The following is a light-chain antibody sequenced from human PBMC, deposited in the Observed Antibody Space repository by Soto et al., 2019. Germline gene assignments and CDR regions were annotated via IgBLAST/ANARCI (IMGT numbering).Light chain of an antibody. J-gene: IGLJ2*01. V-gene: IGLV2-8*01. CDR1: SSDVGGYNF. CDR3: TSYAGSNIPVV. Sequence: QSALTQPPFASGSPGQSVTISCTGTSSDVGGYNFVSWYQQHPGKAPKLMIYEVTKRPSGVPDRFSGSKSGNTASLTVSGLQGEDEADYYCTSYAGSNIPVVFGGGTKVTVL. CDR2: EVT.